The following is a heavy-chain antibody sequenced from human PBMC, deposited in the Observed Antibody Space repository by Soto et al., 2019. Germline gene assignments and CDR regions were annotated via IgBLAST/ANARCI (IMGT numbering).Heavy chain of an antibody. D-gene: IGHD2-21*01. J-gene: IGHJ4*02. V-gene: IGHV3-30*18. CDR1: GFTFSHHG. CDR3: AKESDYYSNSKWSFDF. CDR2: VSSDGSIT. Sequence: QVQLVESGGGVVQPGRSLRLSCAASGFTFSHHGMHWVRQAPGKGLEWLTVVSSDGSITYDADSVRGRFAISRDNSKNILYLQMNSLRTEDTAVYYCAKESDYYSNSKWSFDFWGQGILVTVSS.